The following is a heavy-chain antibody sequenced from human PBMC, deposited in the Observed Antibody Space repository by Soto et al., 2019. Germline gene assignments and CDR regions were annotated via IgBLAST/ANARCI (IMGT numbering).Heavy chain of an antibody. CDR2: IYYSGNT. J-gene: IGHJ4*02. CDR3: ASIAAPGTTHFDF. V-gene: IGHV4-39*01. D-gene: IGHD6-13*01. CDR1: GGSLGSSGYY. Sequence: ETLSLTCTVSGGSLGSSGYYWGWIRQSPGKGLEWIGNIYYSGNTFYNPSLKSRVTISVDTSKNQIYLHLSAVTAADTAIFYCASIAAPGTTHFDFWGQGTLVTVSS.